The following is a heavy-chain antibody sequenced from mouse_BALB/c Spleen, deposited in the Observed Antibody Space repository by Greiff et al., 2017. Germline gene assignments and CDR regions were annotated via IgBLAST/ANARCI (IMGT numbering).Heavy chain of an antibody. D-gene: IGHD2-2*01. J-gene: IGHJ3*01. V-gene: IGHV3-8*02. CDR1: GDSITSGY. CDR3: ARGGGYDSWFAY. CDR2: ISYSGST. Sequence: EVQLQQSGPSLVIPSQTLSLTCSVTGDSITSGYWNWIRKFPGNKLEYMGYISYSGSTYYNPSLKSRISITRDTSKNQYYLQLNSVTTEDTATYYCARGGGYDSWFAYWGQGTLVTVSA.